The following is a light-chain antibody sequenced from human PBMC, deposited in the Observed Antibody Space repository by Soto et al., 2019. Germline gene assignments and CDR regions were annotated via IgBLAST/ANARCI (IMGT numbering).Light chain of an antibody. CDR2: AAS. J-gene: IGKJ2*01. V-gene: IGKV1-39*01. CDR3: QQSYSTPPMYT. Sequence: DIQMTQSPSSLSASVGDRVTITCRASQSISSYLNWYQQKPGKAPKLLIYAASSLQSGVPSRYSSSGSGTDITLTSSSLQPEDFATYYCQQSYSTPPMYTFGQGTKLEIK. CDR1: QSISSY.